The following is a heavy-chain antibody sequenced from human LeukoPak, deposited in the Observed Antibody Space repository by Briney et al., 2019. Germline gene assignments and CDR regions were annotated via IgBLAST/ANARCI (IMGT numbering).Heavy chain of an antibody. D-gene: IGHD4-17*01. CDR3: ARPPVTPEYFDY. Sequence: SETLSLTCTVSGGSISSYYWSWIRQPPGKGLEWIGYIYYSGSTNYNPSLKSRVTISVDTSKNQFSLKLSSVTAADTAVYYCARPPVTPEYFDYWGQGTLVTVSS. V-gene: IGHV4-59*01. J-gene: IGHJ4*02. CDR1: GGSISSYY. CDR2: IYYSGST.